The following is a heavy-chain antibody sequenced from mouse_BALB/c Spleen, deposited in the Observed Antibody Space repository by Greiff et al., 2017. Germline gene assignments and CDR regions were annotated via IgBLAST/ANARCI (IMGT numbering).Heavy chain of an antibody. CDR1: GFNIKDYY. J-gene: IGHJ2*01. CDR2: IDPENGDT. CDR3: NRGGLRRGFDY. V-gene: IGHV14-4*02. D-gene: IGHD2-4*01. Sequence: EVQLQQSGAELVRSGASVKLSCTASGFNIKDYYMHWVKQRPEQGLEWIGWIDPENGDTEYAPKFQGKATMTADTSSNTAYLQLSSLTSEDTAVYYCNRGGLRRGFDYWGQGTTLTVSS.